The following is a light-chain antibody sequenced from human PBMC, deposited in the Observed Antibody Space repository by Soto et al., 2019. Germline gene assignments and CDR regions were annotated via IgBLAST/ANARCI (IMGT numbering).Light chain of an antibody. CDR3: SSYTSSSTPYV. V-gene: IGLV2-14*03. CDR1: SSDVGGYNY. Sequence: QSVLTQPASVSGSPGQSITISCTGTSSDVGGYNYVSWYQQHPGKAPKLMIYEVSNRPSGDSDRFSGSKSGNTASLTISGLQAEDEADCYCSSYTSSSTPYVFGSGTKLTVL. J-gene: IGLJ1*01. CDR2: EVS.